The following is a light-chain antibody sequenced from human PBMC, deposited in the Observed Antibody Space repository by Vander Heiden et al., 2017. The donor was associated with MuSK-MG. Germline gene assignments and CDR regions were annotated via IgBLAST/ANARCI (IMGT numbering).Light chain of an antibody. Sequence: EIVLTQSPATLSLSPGERATLSCRASQSVDTYLAWFQQTPGQAPRLLIYDASTRASSTPARFSGRGSGTDFTLTISSLEPEDFAVFYCQQRADWPLTFGGGTKVE. J-gene: IGKJ4*01. CDR3: QQRADWPLT. V-gene: IGKV3-11*01. CDR1: QSVDTY. CDR2: DAS.